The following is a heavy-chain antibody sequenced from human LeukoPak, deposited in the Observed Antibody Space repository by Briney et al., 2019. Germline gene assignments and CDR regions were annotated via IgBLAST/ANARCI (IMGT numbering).Heavy chain of an antibody. CDR2: VCASGGCT. D-gene: IGHD3-9*01. J-gene: IGHJ4*02. Sequence: GGSLRLSCEASGFSFSSYAMSWVRQSPGKGLEWVATVCASGGCTYYADSVEGRFTVSRDNATNTLSLQMDSLRADDTAVYFCAKDRLDYAGPHDYFEWWGQGTLVTVSS. CDR1: GFSFSSYA. V-gene: IGHV3-23*01. CDR3: AKDRLDYAGPHDYFEW.